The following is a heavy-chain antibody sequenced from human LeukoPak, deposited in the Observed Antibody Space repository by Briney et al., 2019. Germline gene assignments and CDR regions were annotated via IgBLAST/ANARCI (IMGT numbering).Heavy chain of an antibody. Sequence: AGGSLRLSCAASGFTFSSYAMHWVRQAPGKGLEWVAVISYDGSNKYYADSVKGRFTISRDNSENALYLQMNSLRAEDTAVYYCARDLGLDFWGQGTLVTVSS. CDR3: ARDLGLDF. J-gene: IGHJ4*02. CDR1: GFTFSSYA. V-gene: IGHV3-30-3*01. CDR2: ISYDGSNK.